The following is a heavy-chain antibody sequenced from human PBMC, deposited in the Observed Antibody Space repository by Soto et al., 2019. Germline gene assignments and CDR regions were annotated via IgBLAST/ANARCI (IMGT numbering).Heavy chain of an antibody. D-gene: IGHD2-21*02. V-gene: IGHV1-2*02. CDR1: GYTFTGYY. CDR2: INPNSGGT. J-gene: IGHJ5*02. CDR3: ARDFPLHFVVITAIHGEGNWCGT. Sequence: ASVKVSCKASGYTFTGYYMHWVRQAPGQGLEWMGWINPNSGGTNYAQKFQGRVTMTRDTSISTAYMELSRLRSDDTAVYYCARDFPLHFVVITAIHGEGNWCGTWGRGTLVAVSS.